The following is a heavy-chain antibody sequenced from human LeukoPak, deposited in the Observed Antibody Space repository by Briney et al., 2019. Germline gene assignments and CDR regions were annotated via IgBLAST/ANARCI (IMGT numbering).Heavy chain of an antibody. V-gene: IGHV3-20*04. J-gene: IGHJ3*02. D-gene: IGHD6-19*01. Sequence: RAGGSLRLSCAASGFTDYGMSWVRQAPGQGLEWVSGINWNGGTTTYADSVKGRFTISRDNAKNYLYLQMNSLRAEDTAFYYCARDRDQWLEAFDIWGQGTMVTVSS. CDR3: ARDRDQWLEAFDI. CDR2: INWNGGTT. CDR1: GFTDYG.